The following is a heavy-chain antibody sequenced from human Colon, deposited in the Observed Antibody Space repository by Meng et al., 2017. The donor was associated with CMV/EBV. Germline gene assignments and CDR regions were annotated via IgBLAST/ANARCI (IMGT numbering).Heavy chain of an antibody. CDR3: AKDLSNDASLPMDL. CDR1: GFAFSESG. Sequence: SLQISCVASGFAFSESGMNWIRQIPGKGLEWVAGISWTSGSTGYADSVRGRFTISRDNAKNSLYLQMNSLRLEDTGLYYCAKDLSNDASLPMDLWGQGTPVTVSS. V-gene: IGHV3-9*01. CDR2: ISWTSGST. J-gene: IGHJ5*02. D-gene: IGHD4-11*01.